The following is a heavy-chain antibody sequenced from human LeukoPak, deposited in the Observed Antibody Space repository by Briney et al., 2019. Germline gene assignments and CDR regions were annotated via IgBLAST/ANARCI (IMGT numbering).Heavy chain of an antibody. CDR3: ASAACSSSRYRFDY. CDR1: GGSISSYY. J-gene: IGHJ4*02. D-gene: IGHD6-13*01. V-gene: IGHV4-59*01. CDR2: NNFSGSS. Sequence: ETLSLTCTLSGGSISSYYWSWIRHPPEEGMGWGGYNNFSGSSNSNPSPKRRVTIAVYRSKSPSCLKLSSVTAADTAVYDCASAACSSSRYRFDYWGQGTLVTVSS.